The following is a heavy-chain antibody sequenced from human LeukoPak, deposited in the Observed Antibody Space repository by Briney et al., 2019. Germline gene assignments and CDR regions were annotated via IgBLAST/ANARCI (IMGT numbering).Heavy chain of an antibody. Sequence: PSETLSLTCTVSGGSISSSSYYWGWIRQPPWKGLEWIGSIYYSGSTYYNPSLKSRVTISVDTSKNQFSLKLSSVTAADTAVYYCASGYVYFDYWGQGTLVTVYS. J-gene: IGHJ4*02. V-gene: IGHV4-39*01. CDR2: IYYSGST. CDR1: GGSISSSSYY. CDR3: ASGYVYFDY. D-gene: IGHD5-12*01.